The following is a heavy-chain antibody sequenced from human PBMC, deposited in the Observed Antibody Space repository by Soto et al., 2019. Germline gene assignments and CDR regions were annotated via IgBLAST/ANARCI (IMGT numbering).Heavy chain of an antibody. CDR2: ISGSGVST. D-gene: IGHD1-1*01. V-gene: IGHV3-23*01. J-gene: IGHJ4*02. CDR3: ARASVERRADFDY. CDR1: RFTFSSYA. Sequence: PGGSLRLSCAASRFTFSSYAMSWVRQAPGKGLEWVSTISGSGVSTFYADSVKGRFTISRDNSKNTLSLQMNSLRAEDTAVYFCARASVERRADFDYWGQGTLVTVSS.